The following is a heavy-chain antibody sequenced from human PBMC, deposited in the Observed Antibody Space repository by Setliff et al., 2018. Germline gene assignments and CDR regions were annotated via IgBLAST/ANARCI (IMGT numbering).Heavy chain of an antibody. J-gene: IGHJ4*02. Sequence: GGSLRLSCAASGFTFSTYAMHWVRQAPGKGLEWVGYVFYDGSEKYYADSVKGRFTISRDNAKNSLYLQMNSLRAEDTAIYYCGPGGKGLLENWGQGTLVTVSS. V-gene: IGHV3-33*03. CDR2: VFYDGSEK. CDR3: GPGGKGLLEN. CDR1: GFTFSTYA. D-gene: IGHD3-10*01.